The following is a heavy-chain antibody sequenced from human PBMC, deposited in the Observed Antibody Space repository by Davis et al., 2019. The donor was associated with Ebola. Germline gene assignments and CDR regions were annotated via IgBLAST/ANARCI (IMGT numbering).Heavy chain of an antibody. CDR2: INAGNGNT. CDR3: AREGGRWELLFWFDP. D-gene: IGHD1-26*01. J-gene: IGHJ5*02. Sequence: ASVKVSCKASGYTFTSYDINWVRQAPGQRLEWMGWINAGNGNTKYSQKFQGRVTITRDTSASTAYMELSSLRSEDTAVYYCAREGGRWELLFWFDPWGQGTLVTVSS. CDR1: GYTFTSYD. V-gene: IGHV1-3*01.